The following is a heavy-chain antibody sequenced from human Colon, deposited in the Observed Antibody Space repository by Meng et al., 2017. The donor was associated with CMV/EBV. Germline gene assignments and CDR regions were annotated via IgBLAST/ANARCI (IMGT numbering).Heavy chain of an antibody. CDR2: ITASVGSA. CDR1: GCTLASSV. Sequence: GGSLRLSCAVSGCTLASSVMTWVRQAPARGLEWVATITASVGSASYADSVKGRFTTSTDNSKSTLYLQMNTLRAEDTAVYYCTKGGLSGSFDYWGQGALVTVSS. CDR3: TKGGLSGSFDY. V-gene: IGHV3-23*01. D-gene: IGHD1-26*01. J-gene: IGHJ4*02.